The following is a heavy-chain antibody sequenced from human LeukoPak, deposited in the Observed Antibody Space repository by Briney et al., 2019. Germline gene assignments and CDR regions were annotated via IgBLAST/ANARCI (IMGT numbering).Heavy chain of an antibody. CDR2: IKQDGSEK. D-gene: IGHD2/OR15-2a*01. CDR1: GFTFSSYW. V-gene: IGHV3-7*01. Sequence: QSGGSLRLSCAASGFTFSSYWMSWVRQAPGKGLEWVANIKQDGSEKYYVDSVKGRFTISRDNAKNSLYLQMNSLRAEDTAVYYCAREGPRGNSQFDYWGQGTLVTVSS. J-gene: IGHJ4*02. CDR3: AREGPRGNSQFDY.